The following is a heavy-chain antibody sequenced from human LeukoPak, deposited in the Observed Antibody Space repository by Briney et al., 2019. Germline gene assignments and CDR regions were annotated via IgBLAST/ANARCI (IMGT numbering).Heavy chain of an antibody. CDR2: IGIAGDI. CDR3: ARGRDYDSSGYSPDDAFDI. V-gene: IGHV3-13*01. D-gene: IGHD3-22*01. J-gene: IGHJ3*02. CDR1: GFTFSSYD. Sequence: GGSLRLSCAASGFTFSSYDMYWVRQATGKGLEWVSAIGIAGDIYYPGSVKGRFTISRENAKNSLYLQMNSLRAGDTAVYYCARGRDYDSSGYSPDDAFDIWGQGTMVTVSS.